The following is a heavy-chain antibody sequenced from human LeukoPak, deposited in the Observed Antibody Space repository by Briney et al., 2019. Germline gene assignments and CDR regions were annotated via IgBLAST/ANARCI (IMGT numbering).Heavy chain of an antibody. Sequence: PSETLSLTCTVSGGSMSSYYWSWIRQPPGKGLEWLGYIYYSGSTNYHPSLTSRVTISVDTSKNQFSLKLSSVTAADTAVYYCARETTGLAPYSDYWGQRTLVTVSS. D-gene: IGHD4-17*01. CDR1: GGSMSSYY. J-gene: IGHJ4*01. CDR2: IYYSGST. CDR3: ARETTGLAPYSDY. V-gene: IGHV4-59*01.